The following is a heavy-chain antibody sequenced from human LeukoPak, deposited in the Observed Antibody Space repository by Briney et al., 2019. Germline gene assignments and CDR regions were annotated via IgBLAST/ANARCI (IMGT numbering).Heavy chain of an antibody. D-gene: IGHD6-19*01. CDR3: ARQERSGWYSCFQH. V-gene: IGHV4-39*01. CDR1: GGSISSSSYY. J-gene: IGHJ1*01. CDR2: IYYSGST. Sequence: SETLSLTCTVSGGSISSSSYYWGWIRQPPGQGLEWIGSIYYSGSTYYNPSLKSRVTISVDTSKNQFSLKLSSVTAADTAVYYCARQERSGWYSCFQHWGQGTLVTVSS.